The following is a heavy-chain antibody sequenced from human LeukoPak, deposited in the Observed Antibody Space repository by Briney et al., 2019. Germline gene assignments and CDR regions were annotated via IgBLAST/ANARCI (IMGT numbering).Heavy chain of an antibody. CDR2: FYDSWNT. CDR1: GGSISSYY. CDR3: ARSVGGYCSGGSCYSYSYYMDV. D-gene: IGHD2-15*01. J-gene: IGHJ6*03. V-gene: IGHV4-39*07. Sequence: SETLSLTCTVSGGSISSYYWGWIRHPRGKGLEWIGSFYDSWNTYYNPSLKSRVTISVDTSKNQFSLKLSSVTAADTAVCYCARSVGGYCSGGSCYSYSYYMDVWGKGTTVTVSS.